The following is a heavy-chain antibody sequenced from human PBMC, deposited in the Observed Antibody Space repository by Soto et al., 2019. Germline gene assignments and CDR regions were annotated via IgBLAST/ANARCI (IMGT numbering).Heavy chain of an antibody. J-gene: IGHJ5*02. D-gene: IGHD3-9*01. CDR1: GGSISSYX. Sequence: SETLSLTCTVSGGSISSYXWXXIXQPPGKGLEWIGYIYYSGSTNYNPSLKSRVTISVDTSKNQFSLKLSPVTAADTAVYYCAREVYDLRYYNWFDPWGQGTLVTVSS. CDR3: AREVYDLRYYNWFDP. CDR2: IYYSGST. V-gene: IGHV4-59*01.